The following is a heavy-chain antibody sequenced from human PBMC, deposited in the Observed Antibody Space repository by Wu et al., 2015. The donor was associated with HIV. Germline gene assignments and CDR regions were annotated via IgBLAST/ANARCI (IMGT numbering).Heavy chain of an antibody. V-gene: IGHV1-46*01. D-gene: IGHD3-22*01. CDR3: ARAANYYDSSGYYYYFDY. CDR2: INPSGGST. J-gene: IGHJ4*02. Sequence: QVQLVQSGAEVKKPGASVKVSCEASGYIFTSYYMHWVRQAPGQGLEWMGRINPSGGSTSYAQKFQGRVTMTRDTSTSTVYMELNSLRSEDTAVYYCARAANYYDSSGYYYYFDYVGQGTLVTVSS. CDR1: GYIFTSYY.